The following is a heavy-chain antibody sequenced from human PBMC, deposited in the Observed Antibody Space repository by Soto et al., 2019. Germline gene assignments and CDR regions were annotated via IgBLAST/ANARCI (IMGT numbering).Heavy chain of an antibody. J-gene: IGHJ3*02. V-gene: IGHV4-30-2*01. D-gene: IGHD1-26*01. Sequence: SETLPLTCAVSGGSISRGGYSWSWIRQQPGKGLEWIGYIYHSGSTYYNPSLKSRVTISVDTSKNQFSLKLSSVTAADTAVYYCARADLIVGATNAFDIWGQGTMVTVSS. CDR2: IYHSGST. CDR1: GGSISRGGYS. CDR3: ARADLIVGATNAFDI.